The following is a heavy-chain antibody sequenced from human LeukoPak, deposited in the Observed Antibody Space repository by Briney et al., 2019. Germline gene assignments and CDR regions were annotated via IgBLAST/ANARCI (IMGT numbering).Heavy chain of an antibody. V-gene: IGHV4-59*08. CDR2: FHNSGTS. Sequence: SETLSLTCTVSDDSISDYYRGWIRQPPGKGLEWIGYFHNSGTSTYNPSLKSRVTISADTSKNQFSLKLSSVTAADTAVYYCAKHNTDYWGQGTLVTVSS. CDR3: AKHNTDY. CDR1: DDSISDYY. J-gene: IGHJ4*02.